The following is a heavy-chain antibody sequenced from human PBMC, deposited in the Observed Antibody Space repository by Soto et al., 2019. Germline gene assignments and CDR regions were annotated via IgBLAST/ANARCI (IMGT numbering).Heavy chain of an antibody. J-gene: IGHJ6*02. V-gene: IGHV3-53*01. CDR3: VRAMDV. CDR1: GFNVSGKY. CDR2: LYSGGST. Sequence: EVQLVESGGGLVQPGGSLRLSCVASGFNVSGKYMSWVRQAPGKGLEWVSVLYSGGSTFYADSVKGRFTISRDNAKNSLYLQMNSLRAEDTAVYYCVRAMDVWGQGTTVTVSS.